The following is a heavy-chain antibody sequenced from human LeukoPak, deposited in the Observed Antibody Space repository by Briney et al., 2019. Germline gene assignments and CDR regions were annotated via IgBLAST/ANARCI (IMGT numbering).Heavy chain of an antibody. CDR2: IIPIFATT. CDR3: ARTYGSGSYPGPFDY. CDR1: GGTFSSYA. D-gene: IGHD3-10*01. J-gene: IGHJ4*02. V-gene: IGHV1-69*13. Sequence: ASVKVSCKASGGTFSSYAISWVRQAPGQGLEWMGGIIPIFATTNYAQKFQGRVTVTADESTSTAYMELSSLRSEDTAVYYCARTYGSGSYPGPFDYWGQGTLVTVSS.